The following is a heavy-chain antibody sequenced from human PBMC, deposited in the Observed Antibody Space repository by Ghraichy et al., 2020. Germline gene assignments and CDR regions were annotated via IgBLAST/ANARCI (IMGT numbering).Heavy chain of an antibody. D-gene: IGHD3-3*01. CDR3: AKETGGKGARITIFGVVKRAPYYFDY. J-gene: IGHJ4*02. CDR1: GFTFSSYA. V-gene: IGHV3-23*01. Sequence: GGSLRLSCAASGFTFSSYAMSWVRQAPGKGLEWVSAISGSGGSTYYADSVKGRFTISRDNSKNTLYLQMNSLRAEDTAVYYCAKETGGKGARITIFGVVKRAPYYFDYWGQGTLVTVSS. CDR2: ISGSGGST.